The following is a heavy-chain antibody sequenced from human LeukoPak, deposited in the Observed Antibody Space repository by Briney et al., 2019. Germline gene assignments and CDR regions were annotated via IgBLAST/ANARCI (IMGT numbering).Heavy chain of an antibody. V-gene: IGHV3-48*01. Sequence: PGGSLRLSCAASGFTLSSYSMKWVRQAPGKGLEWVSYISSSSSTIYYADSVKGRFTISRDNAKNSLYLQMNSLRAEDTAVYYCAREGRWFEFDYWGQGTLVTVSS. CDR3: AREGRWFEFDY. D-gene: IGHD3-10*01. J-gene: IGHJ4*02. CDR1: GFTLSSYS. CDR2: ISSSSSTI.